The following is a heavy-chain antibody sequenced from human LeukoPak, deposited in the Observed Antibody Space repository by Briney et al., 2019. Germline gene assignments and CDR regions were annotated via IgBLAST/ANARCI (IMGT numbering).Heavy chain of an antibody. CDR3: AREVAAAGTRRLDY. D-gene: IGHD6-13*01. CDR1: GFTFNNYA. V-gene: IGHV3-64*01. Sequence: PGGSLRLSCAASGFTFNNYAMHWVRQAPGKGLEYVSAINGNGGNTYYTNSVKGRFTISRDNSKNTLYLQMGSLRAEDTAVYYCAREVAAAGTRRLDYWGQGTLVTVSS. J-gene: IGHJ4*02. CDR2: INGNGGNT.